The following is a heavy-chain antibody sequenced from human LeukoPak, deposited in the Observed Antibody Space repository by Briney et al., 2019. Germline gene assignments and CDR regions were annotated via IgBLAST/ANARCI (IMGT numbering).Heavy chain of an antibody. CDR3: ASYSGRVAKGYYYYMDV. CDR1: GGSISSSSYY. V-gene: IGHV4-39*07. J-gene: IGHJ6*03. CDR2: IYYSGST. Sequence: SSETLSLTCTVSGGSISSSSYYWGWIRQPPGKGLEWIGSIYYSGSTYYNPSLKSRVTISVDTSKNQFSLKLSSVTAADTAVYYCASYSGRVAKGYYYYMDVWGKGTTVTISS. D-gene: IGHD3-10*01.